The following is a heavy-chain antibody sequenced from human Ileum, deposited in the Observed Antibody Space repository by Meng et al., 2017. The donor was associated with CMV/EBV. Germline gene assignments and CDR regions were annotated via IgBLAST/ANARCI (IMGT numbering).Heavy chain of an antibody. CDR1: GDSVFNKNVA. CDR3: ARGQFSALDF. V-gene: IGHV6-1*01. J-gene: IGHJ4*02. D-gene: IGHD4-11*01. Sequence: VQLQQSGPRLVRPSQTLSLTCAISGDSVFNKNVAWNWIRQSPSRGLEWLGRTYYMSKWNNDYAASVESRIIVNLDTFTNQLSLQLNSVTPDDMAVYYCARGQFSALDFWGQGTLVTVSS. CDR2: TYYMSKWNN.